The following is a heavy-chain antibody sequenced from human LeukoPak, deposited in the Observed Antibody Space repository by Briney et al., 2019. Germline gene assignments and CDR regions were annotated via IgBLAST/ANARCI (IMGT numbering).Heavy chain of an antibody. Sequence: PSETLSLTCTVSGGSISSYYWSWIRQPPGKGLEWIGYIYYSGSTNYNPSLKSRVTISVDTSKNQFSLKLSSVTAADTAVYYCARVGRGYYDILTGYYETSYYYYMDVWGKGTTVTISS. D-gene: IGHD3-9*01. CDR1: GGSISSYY. V-gene: IGHV4-59*01. CDR2: IYYSGST. J-gene: IGHJ6*03. CDR3: ARVGRGYYDILTGYYETSYYYYMDV.